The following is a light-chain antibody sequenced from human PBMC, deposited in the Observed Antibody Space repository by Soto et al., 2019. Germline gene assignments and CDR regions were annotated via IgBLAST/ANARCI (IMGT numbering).Light chain of an antibody. CDR3: SSYVGNNNLV. CDR1: STDVVAYNF. Sequence: QSVLTQPPSASGSPGQSVTISCTGTSTDVVAYNFVSWYQQHPGKAPKLMIYAVSKRPSGVPDRFSGSKSGNTASLTVSGLQADDEADYYCSSYVGNNNLVFGGVTQLTVL. V-gene: IGLV2-8*01. CDR2: AVS. J-gene: IGLJ2*01.